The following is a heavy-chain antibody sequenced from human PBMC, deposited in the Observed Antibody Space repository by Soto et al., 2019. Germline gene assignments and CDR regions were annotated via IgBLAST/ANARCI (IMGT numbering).Heavy chain of an antibody. CDR2: IYYSGST. CDR1: GGSISSGDYY. Sequence: SETLSLTCTVSGGSISSGDYYWSWIRQPPGKGLEWIGYIYYSGSTYYNPSLKSQVTISVDTSKNQFSLKLSSVTAADTAVYYCARDGRRVPAAPGFDPWGQGTLVTVSS. CDR3: ARDGRRVPAAPGFDP. J-gene: IGHJ5*02. V-gene: IGHV4-30-4*01. D-gene: IGHD2-2*01.